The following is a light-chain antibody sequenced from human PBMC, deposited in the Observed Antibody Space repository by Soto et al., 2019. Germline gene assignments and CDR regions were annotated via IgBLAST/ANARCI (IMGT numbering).Light chain of an antibody. Sequence: EVVLTQSPGTLSLSPGERVTLSCRASQSVASSYLAWYQQKPGRAPRLLFYSASSRATGIPDRFSGSGSGTDFTLTISRLEPEDFAVYYCQQRSNWITFGQGTRLEIK. CDR2: SAS. CDR3: QQRSNWIT. J-gene: IGKJ5*01. V-gene: IGKV3D-20*02. CDR1: QSVASSY.